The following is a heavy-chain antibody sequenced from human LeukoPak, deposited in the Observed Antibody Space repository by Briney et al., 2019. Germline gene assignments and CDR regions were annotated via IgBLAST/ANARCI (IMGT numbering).Heavy chain of an antibody. J-gene: IGHJ4*02. V-gene: IGHV3-72*01. Sequence: PGGSLRLSCAASGFTFSDHYMDWVRQAPGKGLEWVGRTRNKANSYTTEYAASVKGRFTISRDDSKNSLYLQMNSLRAEDTAVYYCARVLEAAAFDYWGQGTLVTVSS. CDR1: GFTFSDHY. CDR2: TRNKANSYTT. CDR3: ARVLEAAAFDY. D-gene: IGHD3-3*01.